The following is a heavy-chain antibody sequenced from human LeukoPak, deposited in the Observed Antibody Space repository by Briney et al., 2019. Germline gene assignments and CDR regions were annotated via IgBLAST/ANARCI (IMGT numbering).Heavy chain of an antibody. CDR2: IFYSGST. Sequence: SETLSLTCTVSXVSISTYYWSWIRQPPGKGLEWIGSIFYSGSTYYNPSLNSRVTISIDTSKNQFSLRLSSVTAADTAVYYCARQMNTVTADYWGQGTLVTVSS. CDR3: ARQMNTVTADY. V-gene: IGHV4-59*05. CDR1: XVSISTYY. J-gene: IGHJ4*02. D-gene: IGHD4-17*01.